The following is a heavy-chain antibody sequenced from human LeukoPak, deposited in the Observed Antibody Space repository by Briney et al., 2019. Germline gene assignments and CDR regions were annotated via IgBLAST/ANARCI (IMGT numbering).Heavy chain of an antibody. CDR3: ARDREVVSEGAFDI. Sequence: ASVKVFCKASGGTFSSYAISWVRQAPGQGLEWMGGIIPIFGTANYAQKFQGRVTITADESTSTAYMELSSLRSEDTAVYYCARDREVVSEGAFDIWGQGTMVTVSS. J-gene: IGHJ3*02. CDR1: GGTFSSYA. V-gene: IGHV1-69*13. D-gene: IGHD2-15*01. CDR2: IIPIFGTA.